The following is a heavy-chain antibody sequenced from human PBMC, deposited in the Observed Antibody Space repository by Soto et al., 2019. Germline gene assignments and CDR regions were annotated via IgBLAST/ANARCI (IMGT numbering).Heavy chain of an antibody. V-gene: IGHV3-53*01. CDR3: ARDGMVRGVRKYYGMDV. D-gene: IGHD3-10*01. CDR2: LYSGGSK. CDR1: GFSVSSNY. J-gene: IGHJ6*02. Sequence: EVQLVESGGGLIQPGGSLRLSCVASGFSVSSNYMSWVRQAPGKGLEWVSALYSGGSKYYADSVKGRFTISRDNSKNTLYLQMNSLRAEDTAVYYCARDGMVRGVRKYYGMDVWGQGTTVTVSS.